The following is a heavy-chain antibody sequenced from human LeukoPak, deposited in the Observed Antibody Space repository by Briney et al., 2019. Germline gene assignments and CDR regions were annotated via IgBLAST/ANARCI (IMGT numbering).Heavy chain of an antibody. V-gene: IGHV3-48*03. Sequence: GGSLRLSCAASGFTFSSYEMNCVRPAPGKGLEWVSYISSSGSTIYYADSVKGRFTISRDNAKNSLYLQMNSLRAEDTAVYYCAELGITMIGGVWGKGTTVTISS. CDR2: ISSSGSTI. J-gene: IGHJ6*04. CDR3: AELGITMIGGV. D-gene: IGHD3-10*02. CDR1: GFTFSSYE.